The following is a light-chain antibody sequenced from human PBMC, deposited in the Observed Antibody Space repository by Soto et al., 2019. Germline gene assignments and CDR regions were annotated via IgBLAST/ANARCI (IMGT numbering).Light chain of an antibody. CDR1: QSIAIY. CDR3: QQSHTIPRT. J-gene: IGKJ1*01. Sequence: DSQMTQSPSSLSASVGDRVTITCRASQSIAIYLNWYQQKPGKAPKILIYAASSLQSGVPSRFSGSGSGTGFTLRISSRQPEDFATYYCQQSHTIPRTFGQGTKVEIK. V-gene: IGKV1-39*01. CDR2: AAS.